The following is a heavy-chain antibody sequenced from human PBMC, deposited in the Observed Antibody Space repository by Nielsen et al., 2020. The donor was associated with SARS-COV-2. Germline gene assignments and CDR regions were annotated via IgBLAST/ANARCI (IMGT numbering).Heavy chain of an antibody. V-gene: IGHV3-9*01. CDR1: GFTFSSYA. J-gene: IGHJ4*02. D-gene: IGHD6-19*01. CDR3: AKDIYPLIAVAGDY. Sequence: SLKISCSASGFTFSSYAMHWVRQAPGKGLEWVSGISWNSGSIGYADSVKGRFTISRDNAKNSLYLQMNSLRAEDTALYYCAKDIYPLIAVAGDYWGQGTLVTVSS. CDR2: ISWNSGSI.